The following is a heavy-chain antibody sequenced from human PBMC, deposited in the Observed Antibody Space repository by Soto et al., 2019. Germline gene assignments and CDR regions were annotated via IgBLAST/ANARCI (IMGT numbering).Heavy chain of an antibody. CDR1: GGTFSSYA. J-gene: IGHJ2*01. V-gene: IGHV1-69*12. CDR2: IIPIFGTA. Sequence: QVQLVQSGAEVKKPGSSVKVSCKASGGTFSSYAISWVRQAPGQGLEWMGGIIPIFGTANYAQKFQGRVTITEDEYASTAYMELSSVRSEDTAVYYCAWAAAAAVSYWYFDLWGRGTLVPVSS. D-gene: IGHD6-13*01. CDR3: AWAAAAAVSYWYFDL.